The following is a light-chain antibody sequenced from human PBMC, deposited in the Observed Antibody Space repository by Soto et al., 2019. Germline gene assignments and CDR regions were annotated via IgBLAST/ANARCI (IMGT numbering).Light chain of an antibody. Sequence: DVVMTQSPLSLPVTLGQPASISCRSSQSLIHSDGSTYLSWFQQRPGRSPRRLIYEVSDRDSGVPDRFSGSGSGTDFTLKISRVEAEDVGVYYCMQGTHWPWTFGQGNEVEIK. CDR2: EVS. J-gene: IGKJ1*01. CDR1: QSLIHSDGSTY. V-gene: IGKV2-30*02. CDR3: MQGTHWPWT.